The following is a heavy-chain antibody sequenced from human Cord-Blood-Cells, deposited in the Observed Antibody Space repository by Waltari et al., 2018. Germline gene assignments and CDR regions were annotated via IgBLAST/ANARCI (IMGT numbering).Heavy chain of an antibody. V-gene: IGHV1-2*02. J-gene: IGHJ1*01. CDR3: ASEGPSSSSWYPYFQH. CDR2: INPNSGGT. Sequence: QVQLVQSGAEVKKPGASVKVSCKASGYTFTGYYMPWVRQAPGQGLEWMGWINPNSGGTNYAQKFQGRVTMTRDTSISTAYMELSRLRSDDTAVYYCASEGPSSSSWYPYFQHWGQGTLVTVSS. CDR1: GYTFTGYY. D-gene: IGHD6-13*01.